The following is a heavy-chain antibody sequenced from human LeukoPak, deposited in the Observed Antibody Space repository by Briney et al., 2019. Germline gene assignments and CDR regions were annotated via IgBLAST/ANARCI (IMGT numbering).Heavy chain of an antibody. J-gene: IGHJ4*02. CDR1: GITFSSYA. CDR2: ISYDGSNK. Sequence: PGGSLRLSCAASGITFSSYAMHWVRQAPGKGLEGVAVISYDGSNKYYADSVKGRFTISSDNSKNTRYLQMNSLRAEDTAVYYCARVMGRYCSSTSCYVDYWGQGTLVTVSS. CDR3: ARVMGRYCSSTSCYVDY. D-gene: IGHD2-2*01. V-gene: IGHV3-30*04.